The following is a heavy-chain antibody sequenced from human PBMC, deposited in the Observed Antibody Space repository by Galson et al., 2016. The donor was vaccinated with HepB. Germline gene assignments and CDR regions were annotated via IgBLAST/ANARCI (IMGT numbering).Heavy chain of an antibody. D-gene: IGHD1-26*01. V-gene: IGHV3-74*01. CDR3: VSLVGVASAFDI. CDR1: GITFSGYW. CDR2: VYNDGNHE. J-gene: IGHJ3*02. Sequence: SLRLSCAASGITFSGYWMHWIRQAPGKGLVWVSGVYNDGNHERYADSVKGRFTISRDNAKNTLYLQMNSLRAEDTAVYYCVSLVGVASAFDIWGQGTVVTVSS.